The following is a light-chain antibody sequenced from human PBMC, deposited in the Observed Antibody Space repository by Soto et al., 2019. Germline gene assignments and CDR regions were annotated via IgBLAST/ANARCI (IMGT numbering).Light chain of an antibody. Sequence: EIVMTQSPATLSVSPGERVTLSCRASQSVSSNLAWYQHKPGQAPRLLIFGASTRATGIPARFSGSGSGTEFNLTLSSLQSEDFAVYFCQQYNNWPPLFTFGPGTKVEIK. CDR1: QSVSSN. V-gene: IGKV3-15*01. CDR3: QQYNNWPPLFT. J-gene: IGKJ3*01. CDR2: GAS.